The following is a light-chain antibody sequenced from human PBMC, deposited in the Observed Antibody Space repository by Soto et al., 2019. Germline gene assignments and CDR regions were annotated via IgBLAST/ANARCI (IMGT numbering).Light chain of an antibody. CDR3: QQVDSYPRT. Sequence: IQLTQSPSSLSASVGDTVTITCRARQAIGSYFAWYQQRPGTAPKLLIYSASTLHSGVPSRFSGSGSGTDFTVTISSLQPEDFATYYCQQVDSYPRTFGPGTTVEI. J-gene: IGKJ3*01. V-gene: IGKV1-9*01. CDR1: QAIGSY. CDR2: SAS.